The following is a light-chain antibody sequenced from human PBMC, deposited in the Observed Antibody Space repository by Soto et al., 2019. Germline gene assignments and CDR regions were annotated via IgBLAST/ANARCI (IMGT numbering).Light chain of an antibody. CDR2: KAS. CDR1: QTISSW. V-gene: IGKV1-5*03. CDR3: QHYNSYSEA. Sequence: DIQMTQSPSTLSGSVGDRHTITCRASQTISSWLAWYQQKPGKAPKLLIYKASTLKSVVQSRFSGSGSGTEFTLTISSLQPDDFATYYCQHYNSYSEAFGQGTKV. J-gene: IGKJ1*01.